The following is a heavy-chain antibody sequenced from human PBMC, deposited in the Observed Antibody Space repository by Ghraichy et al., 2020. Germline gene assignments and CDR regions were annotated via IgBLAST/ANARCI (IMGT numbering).Heavy chain of an antibody. Sequence: GESLNISCKGSGYSFTSYWISWVRQMPGKGLEWMGRIDPSDSYTNYSPSFQGHVTISADKSISTAYLQWSSLKASDTAMYYCVRHDDSIVVVPAPNNWFDPWGQGTLVTVSS. D-gene: IGHD2-2*01. CDR2: IDPSDSYT. CDR1: GYSFTSYW. J-gene: IGHJ5*02. CDR3: VRHDDSIVVVPAPNNWFDP. V-gene: IGHV5-10-1*01.